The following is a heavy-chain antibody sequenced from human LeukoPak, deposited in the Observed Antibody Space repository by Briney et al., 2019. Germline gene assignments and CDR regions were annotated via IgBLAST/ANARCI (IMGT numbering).Heavy chain of an antibody. V-gene: IGHV3-23*01. Sequence: GGSLRLSCAASGFTFSSYAMSWVRQAPGKGLEWVSAISGSGGSTYYADSVKGRFTISRDNSKNTLYLQMNSLRAEDTAVYYCAKVRLGYCSGGSCLNYFDYWGQGTLVTVSS. J-gene: IGHJ4*02. CDR1: GFTFSSYA. D-gene: IGHD2-15*01. CDR3: AKVRLGYCSGGSCLNYFDY. CDR2: ISGSGGST.